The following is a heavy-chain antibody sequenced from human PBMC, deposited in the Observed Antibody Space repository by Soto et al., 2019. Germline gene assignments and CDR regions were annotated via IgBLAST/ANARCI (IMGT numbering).Heavy chain of an antibody. CDR2: IYYSENT. CDR1: GGSISSSSNH. CDR3: ATHPPYGPLDH. D-gene: IGHD4-17*01. J-gene: IGHJ4*02. V-gene: IGHV4-39*01. Sequence: PSETLSLTCTVSGGSISSSSNHWCWIRQPPGKGLEWIGNIYYSENTYYNPSLKSRVTISVDTSKNQFSLRLTSVTAADTAVYCCATHPPYGPLDHWGQGTLVTVSS.